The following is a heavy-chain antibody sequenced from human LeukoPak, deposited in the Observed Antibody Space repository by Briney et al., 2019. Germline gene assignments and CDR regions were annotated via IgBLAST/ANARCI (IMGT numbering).Heavy chain of an antibody. CDR1: GGSISSYY. J-gene: IGHJ4*02. CDR2: IYHSGST. CDR3: ARVSFRYGSGSPQPHFDY. D-gene: IGHD3-10*01. V-gene: IGHV4-59*12. Sequence: SETLSLTCTVSGGSISSYYWSWIRQPPGKGLEWIGYIYHSGSTYYNPSLKSRVTISVDRSKNQFSLKLSSVTAADTAVYYCARVSFRYGSGSPQPHFDYWGQGTLVTVSS.